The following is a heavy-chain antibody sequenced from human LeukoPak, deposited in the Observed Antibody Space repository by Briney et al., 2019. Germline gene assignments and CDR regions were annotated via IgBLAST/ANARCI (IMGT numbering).Heavy chain of an antibody. V-gene: IGHV3-48*01. CDR1: GFTFSVYG. Sequence: GGSLRLSCAASGFTFSVYGMNWVRQAPGKGLEWVSYISSSTSTINYADSVKGRFTISRDNANNSLFLQMHSLGVEDTAVYYCARRPPTGAALDHWGQGTLVTVSS. CDR3: ARRPPTGAALDH. CDR2: ISSSTSTI. J-gene: IGHJ5*02. D-gene: IGHD6-6*01.